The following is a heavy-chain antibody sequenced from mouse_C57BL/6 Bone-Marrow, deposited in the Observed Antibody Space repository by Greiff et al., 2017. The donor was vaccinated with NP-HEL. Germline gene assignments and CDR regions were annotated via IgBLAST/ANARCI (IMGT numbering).Heavy chain of an antibody. CDR2: IYPGDGDT. V-gene: IGHV1-82*01. CDR3: ARLTFYYYAMDY. J-gene: IGHJ4*01. Sequence: VQLVESGPELVKPGASVKISCKASGYAFSSSWMNWVKQRPGKGLEWIGRIYPGDGDTNYNGKFKGKATLTADKSSSTAYMQLSSLTSEDSAVYFCARLTFYYYAMDYWGQGTSVTVSS. CDR1: GYAFSSSW.